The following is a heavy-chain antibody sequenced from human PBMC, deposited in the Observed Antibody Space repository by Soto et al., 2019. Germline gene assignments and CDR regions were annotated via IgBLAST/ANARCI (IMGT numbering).Heavy chain of an antibody. D-gene: IGHD3-16*02. V-gene: IGHV1-24*01. J-gene: IGHJ2*01. CDR1: GYTLTELS. Sequence: QVQLVQSGAEVKKPGASVKVSCKVSGYTLTELSMHWVRQAPGKGLEWMGGFDPEDGETIHAQKFQGRVTKTEDTSTDTAYMELRSMRSEDTAVYYCATDHDCIWGSYRDRWNFDLWGRGTLVTVSS. CDR3: ATDHDCIWGSYRDRWNFDL. CDR2: FDPEDGET.